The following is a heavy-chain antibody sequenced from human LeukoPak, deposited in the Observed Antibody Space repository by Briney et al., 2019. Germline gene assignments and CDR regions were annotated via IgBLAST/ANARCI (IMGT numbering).Heavy chain of an antibody. CDR1: GFTFSSYG. D-gene: IGHD4-17*01. J-gene: IGHJ4*02. CDR2: IWYDGSNK. V-gene: IGHV3-33*08. CDR3: ARTYGDAYYFDY. Sequence: QSGGSLRLSCAASGFTFSSYGMHWVRQAPGKGLEWVAVIWYDGSNKYYADSVKGRFTISRDNSKNTLYLQMNSLRAEDTAVYYCARTYGDAYYFDYWGQGTLVTVSS.